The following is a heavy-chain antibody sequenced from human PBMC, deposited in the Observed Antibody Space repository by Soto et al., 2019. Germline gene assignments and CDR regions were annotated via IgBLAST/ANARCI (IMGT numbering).Heavy chain of an antibody. CDR1: GYSFTTYW. CDR3: AREKSDLELFNWLDP. J-gene: IGHJ5*02. V-gene: IGHV5-10-1*03. D-gene: IGHD1-7*01. Sequence: DVQLAQSGAEVKKPGESLRITCEASGYSFTTYWISWVRQMLGKGLEWMGAIDPRDSYTKYSPSFQGHVTISVDKSISTAYLQWNSLKASDTAIYYCAREKSDLELFNWLDPWGQGTLVTVSS. CDR2: IDPRDSYT.